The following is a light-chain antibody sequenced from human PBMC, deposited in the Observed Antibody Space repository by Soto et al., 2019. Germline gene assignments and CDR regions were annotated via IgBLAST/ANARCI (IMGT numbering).Light chain of an antibody. CDR2: DVT. CDR3: SSYAGTSTFA. V-gene: IGLV2-11*01. Sequence: QSALTQPRSVSGSPGQSVTISCTGTSRDIASYNYVSWYQQLPGKAPKLMIFDVTKRPSGVPDRFSGSKSGYTASLTISGLRAEDEADYWCSSYAGTSTFAFGIGTKLTVL. CDR1: SRDIASYNY. J-gene: IGLJ1*01.